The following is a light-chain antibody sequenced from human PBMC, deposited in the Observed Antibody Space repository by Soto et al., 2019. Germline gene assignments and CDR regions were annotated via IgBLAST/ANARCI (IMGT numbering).Light chain of an antibody. J-gene: IGLJ1*01. Sequence: QSVLTQPRSVSGSPGQSVAISCTGTSSDVGGYNYVSWYQQHPGKAPKVMIYDVSKRPSGVPDRFSGSKSGNTASLTISGLQAEDEADYYCCSYAGGPYVFGTGNKVTVL. CDR1: SSDVGGYNY. V-gene: IGLV2-11*01. CDR3: CSYAGGPYV. CDR2: DVS.